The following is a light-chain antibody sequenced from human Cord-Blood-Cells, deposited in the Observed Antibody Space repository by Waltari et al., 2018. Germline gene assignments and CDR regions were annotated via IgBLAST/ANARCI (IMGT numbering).Light chain of an antibody. J-gene: IGLJ1*01. V-gene: IGLV2-14*01. CDR2: EGS. CDR1: SSDVGGYNY. Sequence: QSALTQPASVSGSPGQSITISCTGTSSDVGGYNYVSWYQQHPGKAPELMIYEGSKGPAGVASRCSGYKSGNTASLTSSGRQAEDEADYYGSSYTSSSTYVCGTGTKVTVL. CDR3: SSYTSSSTYV.